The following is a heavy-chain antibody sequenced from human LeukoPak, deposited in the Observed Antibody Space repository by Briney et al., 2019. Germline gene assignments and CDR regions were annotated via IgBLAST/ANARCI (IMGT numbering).Heavy chain of an antibody. Sequence: ASVKVSCKASGYTFTGYYMHWVRQAPGQGLEWMGWINPNSGGTNYAQKFQGWVTMTRDTSISTAYMELSWLRSDDTAVYYCARAVSGYSSGWLPDYWGQGTLVTVSS. V-gene: IGHV1-2*04. CDR1: GYTFTGYY. J-gene: IGHJ4*02. D-gene: IGHD6-19*01. CDR3: ARAVSGYSSGWLPDY. CDR2: INPNSGGT.